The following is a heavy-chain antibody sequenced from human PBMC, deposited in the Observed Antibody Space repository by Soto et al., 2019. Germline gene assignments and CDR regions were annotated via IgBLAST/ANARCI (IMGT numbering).Heavy chain of an antibody. CDR2: INHSGST. V-gene: IGHV4-34*01. J-gene: IGHJ6*03. D-gene: IGHD5-12*01. CDR1: GGSFSGYY. CDR3: ARRGPLTIVATTHYYYYYMDV. Sequence: SETLCLTCAVYGGSFSGYYWSWIRQPPGKGLEWIGEINHSGSTNYNPSLKSRVTISVDTSKNQFSLKLSSVTAADTAVYYCARRGPLTIVATTHYYYYYMDVWGKGTTVTVSS.